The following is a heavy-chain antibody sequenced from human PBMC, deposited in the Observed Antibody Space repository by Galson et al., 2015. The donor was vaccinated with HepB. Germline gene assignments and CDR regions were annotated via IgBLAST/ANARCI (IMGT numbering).Heavy chain of an antibody. D-gene: IGHD1-26*01. CDR2: IYPGDSDT. V-gene: IGHV5-51*03. J-gene: IGHJ4*02. CDR3: ARRGAEWDLPNFDY. CDR1: GYSFTNYW. Sequence: QSGAEVKKPGESLKISCTGSGYSFTNYWIAWVRQMPGKGLEWMGIIYPGDSDTRYSPSFQVQVTISADKSISTAYLQWSSLKASDSAMYYLARRGAEWDLPNFDYWVQGTLVTVSS.